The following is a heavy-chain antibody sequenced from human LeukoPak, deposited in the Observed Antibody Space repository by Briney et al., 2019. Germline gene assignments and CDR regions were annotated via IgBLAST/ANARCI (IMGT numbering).Heavy chain of an antibody. CDR2: IYYSGST. V-gene: IGHV4-59*01. CDR3: ARDRPYYYDSSGSDAFDI. CDR1: GGSISSYY. D-gene: IGHD3-22*01. Sequence: SETLSLTCTVSGGSISSYYWSWIRQPPGKGLEWIGYIYYSGSTNYNPSLKSRVTISVDTSKNQFSLKLSSVTAADTAVYYCARDRPYYYDSSGSDAFDIWGQGTMVTVSS. J-gene: IGHJ3*02.